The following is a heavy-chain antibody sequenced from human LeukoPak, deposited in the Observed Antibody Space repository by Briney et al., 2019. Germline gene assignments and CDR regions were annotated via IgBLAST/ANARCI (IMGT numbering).Heavy chain of an antibody. D-gene: IGHD5-18*01. CDR3: ARAPDTAMVYFDY. J-gene: IGHJ4*02. V-gene: IGHV1-3*03. CDR2: INAGNGNT. CDR1: GYTFGTHW. Sequence: ASVKVSCKASGYTFGTHWMHWVRQAPGQRLEWMGWINAGNGNTKYSQEFQGRVTITRDTSASTAYMELSSLRSEDMAVYYCARAPDTAMVYFDYWGQGTLVTVSS.